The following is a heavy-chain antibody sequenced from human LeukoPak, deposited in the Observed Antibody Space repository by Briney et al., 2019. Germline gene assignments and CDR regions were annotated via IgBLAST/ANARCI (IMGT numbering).Heavy chain of an antibody. CDR2: ISGNGDSA. CDR3: PRKYDSSGYFDY. D-gene: IGHD3-22*01. Sequence: PGGSLRLSCEASGFTFIRYAMSWVRQAPGKGLEWVSTISGNGDSAYYADSVKGRFTISRDNFMNTLYLQMDSLRAEDTAVYYCPRKYDSSGYFDYWGQGTLVTVSS. J-gene: IGHJ4*02. CDR1: GFTFIRYA. V-gene: IGHV3-23*01.